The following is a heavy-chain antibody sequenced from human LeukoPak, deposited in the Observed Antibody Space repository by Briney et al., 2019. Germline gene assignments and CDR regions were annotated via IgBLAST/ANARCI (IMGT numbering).Heavy chain of an antibody. Sequence: PSETLSLTCAVSGYSVSSGYYWGWIRQPPGKGLEWIGTIYHSGRTYYNQFLKSRVTISVDTSRNQFSLKLSSVTAADTAVYYCARVEGARSYYYYYIDVWGKGTTVTVSS. D-gene: IGHD1-1*01. CDR3: ARVEGARSYYYYYIDV. CDR2: IYHSGRT. V-gene: IGHV4-38-2*01. CDR1: GYSVSSGYY. J-gene: IGHJ6*03.